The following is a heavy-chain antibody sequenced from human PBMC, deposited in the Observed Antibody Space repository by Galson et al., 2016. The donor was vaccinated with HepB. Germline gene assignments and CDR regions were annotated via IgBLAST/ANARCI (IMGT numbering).Heavy chain of an antibody. Sequence: SLRLSCAASGFSISSSWMAWVHQAPGKGLQWVANLKEDGSASNYVDSVKGRFTMSRDNAKNSLYLQMNSLRDEDTALYYCARHSPQGRSFDYWGQGTLVTVSS. CDR2: LKEDGSAS. CDR1: GFSISSSW. V-gene: IGHV3-7*01. D-gene: IGHD1-26*01. CDR3: ARHSPQGRSFDY. J-gene: IGHJ4*02.